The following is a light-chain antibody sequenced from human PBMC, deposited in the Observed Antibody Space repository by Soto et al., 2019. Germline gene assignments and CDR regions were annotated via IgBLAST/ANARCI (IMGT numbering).Light chain of an antibody. Sequence: SVLTQPPSVSGAPGQRVTISCTGSSSNIGAGYDVHWYQQRPGTAPKLLIFGNINRPSGVHDRFSGSKYGTSASLDITGLQAEDEGDYYCQSYDSTLSARYVFGTGTKVTV. CDR1: SSNIGAGYD. J-gene: IGLJ1*01. CDR2: GNI. CDR3: QSYDSTLSARYV. V-gene: IGLV1-40*01.